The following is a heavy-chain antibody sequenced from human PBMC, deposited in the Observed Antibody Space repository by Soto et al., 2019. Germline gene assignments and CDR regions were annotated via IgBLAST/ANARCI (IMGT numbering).Heavy chain of an antibody. CDR1: GGSISSGGYY. D-gene: IGHD3-3*01. V-gene: IGHV4-31*03. J-gene: IGHJ4*02. CDR2: IYYSGST. CDR3: ARDRAIFGSPGYYFDY. Sequence: SETLSLTCTVSGGSISSGGYYWSWIRQHPGKGLGWIGYIYYSGSTYYNPSLKSRVTISVDTSKNQFSLKLSSVTAADTAVYYCARDRAIFGSPGYYFDYWGQGTLVTVSS.